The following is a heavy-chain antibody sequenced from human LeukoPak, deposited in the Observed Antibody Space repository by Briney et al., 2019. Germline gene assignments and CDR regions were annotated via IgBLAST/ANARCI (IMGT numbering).Heavy chain of an antibody. D-gene: IGHD2-15*01. J-gene: IGHJ6*02. V-gene: IGHV3-30*02. CDR1: GFSFSNYG. Sequence: GGSLRLSCAASGFSFSNYGMHWVRQAPGKGLEWVALIQSDGSKTYSADSVKGRFTISRDNPRNTLYLQLDRLRPEDTAVYYCAKRYCKSATCRSDMDAWGQGTTVTVS. CDR2: IQSDGSKT. CDR3: AKRYCKSATCRSDMDA.